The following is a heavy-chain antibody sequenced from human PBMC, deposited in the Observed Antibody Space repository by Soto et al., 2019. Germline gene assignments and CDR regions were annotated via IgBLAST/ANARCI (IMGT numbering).Heavy chain of an antibody. CDR1: GFTFNSYA. V-gene: IGHV3-30-3*01. D-gene: IGHD6-19*01. Sequence: PGRSLRLSCAASGFTFNSYALHWVRQAPGKGLEWVAVMSYDGSNRYYPDSVRGRFTISRDNSKNTLFLQMNSLITEDTAVYYCARDKKPGYGSLWPIDYWGQGTLVTVSS. CDR2: MSYDGSNR. J-gene: IGHJ4*02. CDR3: ARDKKPGYGSLWPIDY.